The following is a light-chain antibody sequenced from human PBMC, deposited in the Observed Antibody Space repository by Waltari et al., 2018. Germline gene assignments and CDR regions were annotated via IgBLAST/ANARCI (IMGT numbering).Light chain of an antibody. CDR2: GAS. V-gene: IGKV3-20*01. CDR1: QSVSSSY. Sequence: EIVLTQTPGTLSSSPGERATLSCRASQSVSSSYLAWYQQKPGQAPRLPSYGASSRATGIPDRFSGSGSGTDLTLTISRLEPEDFAVYYCQQYGSSRTFGGGTKVEIK. J-gene: IGKJ4*01. CDR3: QQYGSSRT.